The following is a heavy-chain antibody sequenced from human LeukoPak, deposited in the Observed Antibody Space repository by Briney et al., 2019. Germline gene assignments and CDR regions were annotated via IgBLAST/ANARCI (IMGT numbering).Heavy chain of an antibody. D-gene: IGHD5-18*01. Sequence: TSETLSLTCAVYGGSFSGYYWSWIRQPPGKGLEWIGEINHSGSTNYNPSLKSRVTISVDTSKNQFSLKLSSVTAADTAVYYCARGLRYTYGHRANDYWGQGTLVTVSS. CDR2: INHSGST. J-gene: IGHJ4*02. CDR3: ARGLRYTYGHRANDY. CDR1: GGSFSGYY. V-gene: IGHV4-34*01.